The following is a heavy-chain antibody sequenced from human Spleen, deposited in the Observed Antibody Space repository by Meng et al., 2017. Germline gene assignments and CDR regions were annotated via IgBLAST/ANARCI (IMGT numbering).Heavy chain of an antibody. D-gene: IGHD3-22*01. CDR2: ISSSGNTI. Sequence: GESLKISCAASGFTFSSYEINWVRQAPGKGLEWVSYISSSGNTIYYADSVKGRFTISRDNAKNSLYLQMNSLRAEDTAVYYCAREIEPYYYDSSGYPCAFDIWGQGTMVTVSS. CDR1: GFTFSSYE. V-gene: IGHV3-48*03. J-gene: IGHJ3*02. CDR3: AREIEPYYYDSSGYPCAFDI.